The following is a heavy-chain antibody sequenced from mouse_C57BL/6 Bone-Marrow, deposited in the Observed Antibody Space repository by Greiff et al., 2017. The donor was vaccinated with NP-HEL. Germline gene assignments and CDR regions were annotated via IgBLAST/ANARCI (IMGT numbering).Heavy chain of an antibody. CDR3: ARELYWYFDV. V-gene: IGHV1-9*01. J-gene: IGHJ1*03. CDR1: GYTFTGYW. Sequence: QVQLKESGAELMKPGASVKLSCKATGYTFTGYWIEWVKQRPGHGLEWIGEILPGSGSTNYIEKFKGKATFTADTSSNTAYMQLSSLTTEYSAIYYCARELYWYFDVWGTGTTVTVSS. CDR2: ILPGSGST.